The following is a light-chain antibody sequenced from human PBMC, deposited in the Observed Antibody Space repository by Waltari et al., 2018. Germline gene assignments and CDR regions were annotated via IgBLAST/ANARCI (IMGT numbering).Light chain of an antibody. V-gene: IGLV1-47*01. CDR3: AAWDDSLSGPV. CDR1: RPNIGSNY. CDR2: RNN. Sequence: QSVLTQPPSASGTPGPRVTLSCSGSRPNIGSNYVNWYQQLPGTAPKLLIYRNNQRPSGVPVRFSGSKSGTSGSLAISGLRSEDEADYYCAAWDDSLSGPVFGGGTKLTVL. J-gene: IGLJ2*01.